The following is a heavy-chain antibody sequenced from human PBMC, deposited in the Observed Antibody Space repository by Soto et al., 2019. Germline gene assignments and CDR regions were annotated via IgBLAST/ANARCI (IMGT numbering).Heavy chain of an antibody. D-gene: IGHD6-19*01. CDR1: GYKFTTYW. J-gene: IGHJ2*01. CDR2: IYPGDSET. Sequence: EVQLVQSGPEVRKPGESLRISCETSGYKFTTYWIAWLRQMPGKGLEWMGIIYPGDSETRYNPSFQGQVTISADKSNNTTYLHWSSLKASDTATYYCARHLVVTVAGTRWYFDLWCRGTLLTVSS. CDR3: ARHLVVTVAGTRWYFDL. V-gene: IGHV5-51*01.